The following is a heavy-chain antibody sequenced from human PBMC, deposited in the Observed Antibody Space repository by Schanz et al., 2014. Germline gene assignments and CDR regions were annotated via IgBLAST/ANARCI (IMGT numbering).Heavy chain of an antibody. J-gene: IGHJ4*02. CDR2: ISSSSSYI. V-gene: IGHV3-21*01. Sequence: EVQLVESGGGLVQPGGSLRLSCAASGFTFSSYWMSWVRQAPGKGLEWVSSISSSSSYIYYADSVKGRFTISRDNAKNTLYLQMNSLRAEDTALYYCAIIGVMVAVAGTRADYWGQGTLVTVSS. CDR1: GFTFSSYW. D-gene: IGHD6-19*01. CDR3: AIIGVMVAVAGTRADY.